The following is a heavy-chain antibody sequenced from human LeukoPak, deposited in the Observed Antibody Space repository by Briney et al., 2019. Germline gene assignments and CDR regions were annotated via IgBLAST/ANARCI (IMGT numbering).Heavy chain of an antibody. D-gene: IGHD2-2*02. V-gene: IGHV4-4*07. CDR3: ARELGYCSSTSCYNSNFDY. Sequence: SETLSLTCSVSAGSFSDYYWSWIRQPAGKGLEWIGHIYTSGSTNYNPSLKSRVTMSVDTSKNQFSLKLSSVTAADTAVYYCARELGYCSSTSCYNSNFDYWGQGTLVTVSS. CDR2: IYTSGST. J-gene: IGHJ4*02. CDR1: AGSFSDYY.